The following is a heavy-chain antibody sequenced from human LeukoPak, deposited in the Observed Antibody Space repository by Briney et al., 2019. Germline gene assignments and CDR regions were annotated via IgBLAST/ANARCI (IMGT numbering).Heavy chain of an antibody. CDR3: ARVGGGAYYYYYMDV. V-gene: IGHV4-61*02. Sequence: SETLSLTCTVSGGSISSGSYYWSWIRQPAEKGLEWIGRIYTSGSTNYNPSLKSRVTISVDTSKNQFSLKLSSVTAADTAVYYCARVGGGAYYYYYMDVWGKGTTVTVSS. CDR1: GGSISSGSYY. D-gene: IGHD3-16*01. J-gene: IGHJ6*03. CDR2: IYTSGST.